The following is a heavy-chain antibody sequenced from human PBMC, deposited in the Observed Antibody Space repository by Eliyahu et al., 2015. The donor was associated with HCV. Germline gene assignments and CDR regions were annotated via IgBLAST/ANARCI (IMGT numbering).Heavy chain of an antibody. Sequence: EVQVVESGGGLVQSGESLRLSCAASGFTFSNFWMHWVRQVPGKGLVWVSRINTDGRTTNYADPVKGRFTISRDNAKNTLYLQMNSLRADDTAVYYCVKDLVGARDYWGPGTLVTVSS. J-gene: IGHJ4*02. V-gene: IGHV3-74*01. D-gene: IGHD1-26*01. CDR3: VKDLVGARDY. CDR2: INTDGRTT. CDR1: GFTFSNFW.